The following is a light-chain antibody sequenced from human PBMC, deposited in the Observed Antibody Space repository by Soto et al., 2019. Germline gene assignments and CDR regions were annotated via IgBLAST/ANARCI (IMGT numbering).Light chain of an antibody. Sequence: DIQLTQSPSFLSASVGDRVTITCRASQGISSYLAWYQQKPGKAPKLLIYAASTLQSGVPSRFSGSGSRTDFTLTISSLQPEDFATFYCQQTHTYPVTFGGGTKVEIK. CDR1: QGISSY. J-gene: IGKJ4*01. V-gene: IGKV1-9*01. CDR2: AAS. CDR3: QQTHTYPVT.